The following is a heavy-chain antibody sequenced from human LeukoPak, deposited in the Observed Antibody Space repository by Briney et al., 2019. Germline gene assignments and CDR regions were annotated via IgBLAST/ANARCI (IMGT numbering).Heavy chain of an antibody. J-gene: IGHJ6*02. CDR3: ARGGRDYYYYYGMDV. D-gene: IGHD3-10*01. CDR2: ISPISGST. Sequence: ASVTVSCKACGYTFTSYFMHWVRQAPGQGLEWMGIISPISGSTTYAQKFQGRVTITADESTSTAYMELSSLRSEDTAVYYCARGGRDYYYYYGMDVWGQGTTVTVSS. V-gene: IGHV1-46*01. CDR1: GYTFTSYF.